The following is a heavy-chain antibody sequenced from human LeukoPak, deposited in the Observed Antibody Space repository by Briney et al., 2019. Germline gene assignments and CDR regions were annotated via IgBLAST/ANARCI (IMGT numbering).Heavy chain of an antibody. CDR2: IYPGDSDT. CDR1: GYSFTSYW. CDR3: ARLHYYDILTGYYFDY. V-gene: IGHV5-51*01. Sequence: GESLKISCKGSGYSFTSYWIGWVRQMPGKGLEWMGIIYPGDSDTRYSPSFQGQVTISADKSISTAYLQWSSLKAPDTAMYYCARLHYYDILTGYYFDYWGQGTLVTVSS. D-gene: IGHD3-9*01. J-gene: IGHJ4*02.